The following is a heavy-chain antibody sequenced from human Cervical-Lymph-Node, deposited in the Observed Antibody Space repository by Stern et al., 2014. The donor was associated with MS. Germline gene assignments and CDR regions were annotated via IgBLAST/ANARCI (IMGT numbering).Heavy chain of an antibody. J-gene: IGHJ6*02. Sequence: VQLEESVPGLVKPSETLSLTCTVSGGSISSYYWSWVRQPPGKGLEWIGYIYYSGSTNYNPSLKSPVTISVDTSKNQFSLKLSSVTAADAAVYYCARISGLGGTLHYGMDVWGQGTTVTVSS. CDR2: IYYSGST. CDR3: ARISGLGGTLHYGMDV. V-gene: IGHV4-59*01. D-gene: IGHD2-15*01. CDR1: GGSISSYY.